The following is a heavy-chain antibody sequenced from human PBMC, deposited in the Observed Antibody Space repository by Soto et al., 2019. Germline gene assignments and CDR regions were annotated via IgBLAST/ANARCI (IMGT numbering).Heavy chain of an antibody. CDR2: INPNSGGT. V-gene: IGHV1-2*04. J-gene: IGHJ5*01. CDR1: GFNFTDHY. CDR3: ARDRVVSAYDFTWFDS. Sequence: QVQLVQSGAEVRKPGASVEVSCKASGFNFTDHYMHWVRQAPGQGLEWMGWINPNSGGTKYAQNFQDWVTMTRDTSVSTMYMELRRLRSDDTAVYYCARDRVVSAYDFTWFDSWGQGTLVTVSS. D-gene: IGHD5-12*01.